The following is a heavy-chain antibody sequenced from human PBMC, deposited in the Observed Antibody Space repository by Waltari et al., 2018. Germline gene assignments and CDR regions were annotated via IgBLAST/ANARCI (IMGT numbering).Heavy chain of an antibody. CDR3: XRVNRXQGYSFGYFFDX. Sequence: VQLXESGGRXIHPGGSLRXSCSASVFAVNKYYMTRVRQPPGXGLXWVSLXDASDXLYYTXSVKGRFAISXDNSKNTVHLQMDRLTDXDTALYFCXRVNRXQGYSFGYFFDXWGQGTXVTVSS. D-gene: IGHD5-18*01. J-gene: IGHJ4*02. CDR2: XDASDXL. CDR1: VFAVNKYY. V-gene: IGHV3-53*01.